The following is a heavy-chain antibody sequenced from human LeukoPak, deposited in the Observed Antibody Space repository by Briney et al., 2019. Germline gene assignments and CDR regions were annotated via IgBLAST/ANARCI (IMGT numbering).Heavy chain of an antibody. CDR3: AREERLRFLEWLPNHYYYGMDV. Sequence: ASVKVSCKASGYTFTSYGISWVRQAPGQGLEWMGWISAYNGNTNYAQKLQGRVTMTTDTSTSTAYMELRSLRSDDTAVYYCAREERLRFLEWLPNHYYYGMDVWGQGTTVTVSS. D-gene: IGHD3-3*01. J-gene: IGHJ6*02. CDR1: GYTFTSYG. V-gene: IGHV1-18*01. CDR2: ISAYNGNT.